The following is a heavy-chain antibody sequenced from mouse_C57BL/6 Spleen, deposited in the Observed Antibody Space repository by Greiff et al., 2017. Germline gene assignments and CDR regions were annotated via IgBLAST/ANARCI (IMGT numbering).Heavy chain of an antibody. CDR1: GFTFSSYA. CDR2: ISDGGSYT. J-gene: IGHJ4*01. Sequence: EVNLVESGGGLVKPGGSLKLSCAASGFTFSSYAMSWVRQTPEKRLEWVATISDGGSYTYYPDNVKGRFTISRDNAKNNLYLQMSHLKSEDTAMYYCARTTVVATDAMDYWGQGTSVTVSS. D-gene: IGHD1-1*01. V-gene: IGHV5-4*03. CDR3: ARTTVVATDAMDY.